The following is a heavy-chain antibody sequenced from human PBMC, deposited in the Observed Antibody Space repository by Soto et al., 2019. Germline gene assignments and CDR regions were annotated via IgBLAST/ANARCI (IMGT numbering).Heavy chain of an antibody. CDR2: IYWDDDK. CDR3: AHSEDYGDSGSAFDN. D-gene: IGHD4-17*01. J-gene: IGHJ3*02. V-gene: IGHV2-5*02. Sequence: QITLKESGPTLVKPTQTLTLTCTFSGFSLSTSGVGVGWIRQPPGKALEWLALIYWDDDKRYSPSLKSRLTITKDNTKNQVVLTMTNMDPVDTATYYCAHSEDYGDSGSAFDNWGQGTMVTVSS. CDR1: GFSLSTSGVG.